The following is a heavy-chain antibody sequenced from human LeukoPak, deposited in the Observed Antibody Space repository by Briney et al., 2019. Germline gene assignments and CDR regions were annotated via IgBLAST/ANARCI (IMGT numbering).Heavy chain of an antibody. V-gene: IGHV3-33*06. D-gene: IGHD1-26*01. CDR3: AKDRGSYSTTADS. J-gene: IGHJ5*01. Sequence: GGSLRLSCAASGYTFSDYGIHWVRQAPGKGLGWVAVIWYDGTNKYYGDSVKGRFTISRDNSKNTLYLQMNSLRAEDTAVYYYAKDRGSYSTTADSWGQGTLVTVSS. CDR2: IWYDGTNK. CDR1: GYTFSDYG.